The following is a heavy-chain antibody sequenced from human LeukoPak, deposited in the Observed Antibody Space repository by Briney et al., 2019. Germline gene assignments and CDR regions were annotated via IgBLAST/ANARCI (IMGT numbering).Heavy chain of an antibody. D-gene: IGHD6-13*01. V-gene: IGHV1-46*01. CDR2: IYPRDGST. CDR1: GYTFTSNY. CDR3: ARGGGGQQLVFGDDAFDI. Sequence: ASVKVSCKASGYTFTSNYIHWVRQAPGQGLEWMGMIYPRDGSTSYAQKFQGRVTVTRDTSTSTVHMELIGLRSEDTAVYYCARGGGGQQLVFGDDAFDIWGQGTMVTVSS. J-gene: IGHJ3*02.